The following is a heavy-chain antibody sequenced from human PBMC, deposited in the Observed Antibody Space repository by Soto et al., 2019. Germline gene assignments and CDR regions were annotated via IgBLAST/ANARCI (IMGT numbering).Heavy chain of an antibody. D-gene: IGHD3-22*01. CDR3: ARETDYYDSSGYYWFDY. CDR1: GYTFTSYG. V-gene: IGHV1-18*01. CDR2: ISAYNGNT. J-gene: IGHJ4*02. Sequence: ASVKVSCKASGYTFTSYGISWVRQAPGQGLEWMGWISAYNGNTNYAQKLQGRVTMTTDTSTSTAYMELRSLGSDDTAVYYCARETDYYDSSGYYWFDYWGQGTLVTVSS.